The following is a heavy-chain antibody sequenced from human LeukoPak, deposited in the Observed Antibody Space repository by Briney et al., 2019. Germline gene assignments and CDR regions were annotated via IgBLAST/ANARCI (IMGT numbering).Heavy chain of an antibody. CDR1: GFTFSSPW. Sequence: PGGSLRLSCVASGFTFSSPWMSWVRRAPGKGLEWVANIKQDGTEEYYVDSVRGRFSISKDNAKNSLYLQMSSLRAEDTAVYYCARDPCHGALDYWGQGALVTVSS. CDR2: IKQDGTEE. D-gene: IGHD2-2*01. CDR3: ARDPCHGALDY. J-gene: IGHJ4*02. V-gene: IGHV3-7*03.